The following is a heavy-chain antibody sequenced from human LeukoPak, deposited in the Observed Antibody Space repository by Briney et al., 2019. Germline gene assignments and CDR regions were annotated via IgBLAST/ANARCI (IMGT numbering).Heavy chain of an antibody. D-gene: IGHD2-15*01. Sequence: ASVKVSCKASGYTFTSYDINWVRQATGQGLEWMGWMNPNSGNTGYAQKFQGRVTMTRDTSISTAYMELSGLKSDDTAVYYCARDRYGSGSTPPVGWFDPWGQGTLVTVSS. CDR3: ARDRYGSGSTPPVGWFDP. J-gene: IGHJ5*02. CDR2: MNPNSGNT. CDR1: GYTFTSYD. V-gene: IGHV1-8*01.